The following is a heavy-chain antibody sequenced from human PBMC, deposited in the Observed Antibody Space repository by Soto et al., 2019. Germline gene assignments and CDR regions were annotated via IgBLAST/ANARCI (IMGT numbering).Heavy chain of an antibody. CDR2: LVGNSGDK. D-gene: IGHD2-8*01. Sequence: EVQLLESGGGLVQPGGSLRLSCAGSGFTFSAYAMNWVRQAPGKGLQWVAGLVGNSGDKTYADSVRGRFTVSRDNSVNTLYLQMTNLRDEDTAVYYCAKDLIALNGVWAPFDMWGRGTRVTVSS. CDR3: AKDLIALNGVWAPFDM. J-gene: IGHJ3*02. CDR1: GFTFSAYA. V-gene: IGHV3-23*01.